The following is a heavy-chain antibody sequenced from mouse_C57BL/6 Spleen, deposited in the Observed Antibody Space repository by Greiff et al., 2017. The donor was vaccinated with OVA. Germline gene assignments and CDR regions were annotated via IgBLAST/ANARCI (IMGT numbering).Heavy chain of an antibody. J-gene: IGHJ3*01. CDR3: ASYSNYEAY. V-gene: IGHV1-50*01. CDR2: IDPSDSYT. CDR1: GYTFTSYW. Sequence: QVQLQQSGAELVKPGASVKLSCKASGYTFTSYWMQWVKQRPGQGLEWIGEIDPSDSYTNYNQKFKGKATLTVDTSSSTAYMQLSSLTSEDSAVYYCASYSNYEAYWGQGTLVTVSA. D-gene: IGHD2-5*01.